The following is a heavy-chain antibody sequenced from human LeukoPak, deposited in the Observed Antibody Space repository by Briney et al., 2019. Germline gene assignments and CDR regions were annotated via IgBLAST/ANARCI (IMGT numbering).Heavy chain of an antibody. CDR2: SDPEDGET. Sequence: EASVKVSCKVSGYTLTELSMHWVRQAPGKGVEWMGGSDPEDGETIYAQKFQGRVTMTEDTSTDTAYMELSSLRSEDTAVYYCATSDPYGYNWFDWGQGTLVTVSS. D-gene: IGHD5-24*01. V-gene: IGHV1-24*01. J-gene: IGHJ4*02. CDR1: GYTLTELS. CDR3: ATSDPYGYNWFD.